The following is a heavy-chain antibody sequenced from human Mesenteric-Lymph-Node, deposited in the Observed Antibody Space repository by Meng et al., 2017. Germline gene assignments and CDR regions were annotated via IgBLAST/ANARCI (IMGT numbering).Heavy chain of an antibody. V-gene: IGHV1-2*06. J-gene: IGHJ4*02. Sequence: ASVKVSCKASGYTFTGYYMHWVRQAPGQGLEWMGRINPNSGGTNYAQKFQGRVTMTRDTSISTAYVELSRLRSDDTAVYYCVRLGYCTNGVCYAFDYWGQGTLVTVSS. CDR1: GYTFTGYY. D-gene: IGHD2-8*01. CDR2: INPNSGGT. CDR3: VRLGYCTNGVCYAFDY.